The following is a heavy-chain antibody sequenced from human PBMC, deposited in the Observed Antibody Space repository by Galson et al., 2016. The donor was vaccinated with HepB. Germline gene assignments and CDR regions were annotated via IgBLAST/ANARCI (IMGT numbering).Heavy chain of an antibody. J-gene: IGHJ4*02. CDR2: IVPSGGAT. V-gene: IGHV1-46*04. D-gene: IGHD6-19*01. Sequence: SVKVSCKASGYTFTRFYVNWVRQAPGQGLEWMGVIVPSGGATRYAQKLQGRIPMPSDASTSTVYMELSSLTSEETAVYFCARDNNGEVSGWYDYWGQGTLVTVSS. CDR3: ARDNNGEVSGWYDY. CDR1: GYTFTRFY.